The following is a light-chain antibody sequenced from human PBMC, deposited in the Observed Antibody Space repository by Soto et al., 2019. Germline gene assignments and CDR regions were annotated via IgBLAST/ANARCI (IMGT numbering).Light chain of an antibody. CDR3: LQYYNVPIT. CDR1: QDIGNY. V-gene: IGKV1-33*01. CDR2: DAS. J-gene: IGKJ5*01. Sequence: DIQMTQSPASLSASVGDRITITCQASQDIGNYVNWYQQKPGKAPKLMLYDASALESGVPPRFSGSGSGTDFTFTISSLQPEDFATYSCLQYYNVPITFGQGTRLEIK.